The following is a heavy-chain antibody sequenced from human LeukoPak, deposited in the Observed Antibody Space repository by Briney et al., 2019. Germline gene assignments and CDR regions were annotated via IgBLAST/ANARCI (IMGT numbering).Heavy chain of an antibody. CDR3: ARSPMGHSSWSPDY. D-gene: IGHD6-13*01. J-gene: IGHJ4*02. Sequence: SQTLSLTCAVSGGSISSGGYSWSWIRQPPGKGLEWIGYIYHSGSTYYNPSLKSRVTISVDRSKNQFSLKLSSVTAADTAVYYCARSPMGHSSWSPDYWGQGTLVTVSS. V-gene: IGHV4-30-2*02. CDR1: GGSISSGGYS. CDR2: IYHSGST.